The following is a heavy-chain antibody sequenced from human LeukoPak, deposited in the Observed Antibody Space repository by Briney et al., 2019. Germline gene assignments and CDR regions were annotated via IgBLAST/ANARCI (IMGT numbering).Heavy chain of an antibody. CDR2: IIAILGIA. CDR3: ARLCSTSCWGAFDI. CDR1: GGTFSSYA. V-gene: IGHV1-69*04. J-gene: IGHJ3*02. D-gene: IGHD2-2*01. Sequence: SVKVSCKASGGTFSSYAISWVRQSPGQGLEWMGRIIAILGIANYAQKFQGRVTITADKSTSTAYMELRSLRSDDTAVYYCARLCSTSCWGAFDIWGQGTMVTVSS.